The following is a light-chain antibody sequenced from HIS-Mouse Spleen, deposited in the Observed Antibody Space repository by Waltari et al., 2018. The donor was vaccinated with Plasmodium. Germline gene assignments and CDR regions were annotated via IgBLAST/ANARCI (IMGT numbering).Light chain of an antibody. V-gene: IGLV3-10*01. CDR1: ALPKKY. J-gene: IGLJ3*02. CDR2: EDS. Sequence: SYELTQPPSVSVSPGQTARITCPGDALPKKYAYWYQPKSGPAPALGIYEDSKRPSGIPERFSGASSGTMATLTSSGAQVEDEADYYCYSTDSSGNHRVFGGGTKLTVL. CDR3: YSTDSSGNHRV.